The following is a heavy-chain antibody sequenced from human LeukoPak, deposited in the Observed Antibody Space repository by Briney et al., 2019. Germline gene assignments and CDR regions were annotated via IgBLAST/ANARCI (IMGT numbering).Heavy chain of an antibody. J-gene: IGHJ4*02. CDR3: ARDLFSGSSWSDY. CDR2: IKQDGSEK. V-gene: IGHV3-7*01. Sequence: GGSLRLSCAASGFIFSNYGMSWVRQAPGKGLEWVANIKQDGSEKYYVDSVKGRFTISRDNAKNSLYLQMNSLRAEDTAVYYCARDLFSGSSWSDYWGQGTLVTVSS. D-gene: IGHD6-13*01. CDR1: GFIFSNYG.